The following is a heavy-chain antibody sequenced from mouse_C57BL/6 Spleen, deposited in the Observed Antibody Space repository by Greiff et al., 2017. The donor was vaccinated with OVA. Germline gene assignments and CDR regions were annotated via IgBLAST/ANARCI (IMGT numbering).Heavy chain of an antibody. D-gene: IGHD1-1*01. V-gene: IGHV1-69*01. Sequence: QVQLKQPGAELVMPGASVKLSCKASGYTFTSYWMHWVKQRPGQGLEWIGEIDPSDSYTNYNQKFKGKSTLTVDKSSSTAYMQLSSLTSEDSAVYYCARSEYYGSSPHWYFDVWGTGTTVTVSS. CDR1: GYTFTSYW. CDR2: IDPSDSYT. J-gene: IGHJ1*03. CDR3: ARSEYYGSSPHWYFDV.